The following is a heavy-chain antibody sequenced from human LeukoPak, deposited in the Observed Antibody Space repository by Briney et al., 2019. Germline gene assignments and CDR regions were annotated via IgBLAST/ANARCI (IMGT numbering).Heavy chain of an antibody. CDR1: GFTFNNYG. Sequence: GRSLRLSCAASGFTFNNYGLHWVRQAPGKGLEWVALISPDGNNKNYADSVKGRFTISRDNSKNTLYLQMNSLRAEDTAVYYCAKDLRFVSCSSTSCSDYWGQGTLVTVSS. J-gene: IGHJ4*02. CDR3: AKDLRFVSCSSTSCSDY. V-gene: IGHV3-30*18. D-gene: IGHD2-2*01. CDR2: ISPDGNNK.